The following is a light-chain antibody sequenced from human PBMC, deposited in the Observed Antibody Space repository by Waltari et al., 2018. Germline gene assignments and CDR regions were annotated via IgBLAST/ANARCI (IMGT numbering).Light chain of an antibody. CDR1: QSITDTH. J-gene: IGKJ3*01. V-gene: IGKV3-20*01. CDR2: DAS. CDR3: QQYVRAPFT. Sequence: DIVLTQSPGTLSLSPGERATLSCRASQSITDTHKAWYQQKPGQVPRLVIDDASRRATDIPARFRGSGSGTDFTLTISRLEPEDFAVYYCQQYVRAPFTFGPGTKVEI.